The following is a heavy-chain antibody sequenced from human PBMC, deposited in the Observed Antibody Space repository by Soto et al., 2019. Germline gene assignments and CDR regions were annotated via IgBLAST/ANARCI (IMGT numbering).Heavy chain of an antibody. Sequence: QVQLQQWGAGLLQPSETLSLTCAVYGGSFSGYYWSWICQPPGKGLEWIGEINHSGSTNYNPSLKSRVTISVDTSKNQFSLKLSSVTAADTAVYYCARGGYYDILTGYYNDAFDIWGQGTMVTVSS. CDR2: INHSGST. J-gene: IGHJ3*02. CDR1: GGSFSGYY. D-gene: IGHD3-9*01. V-gene: IGHV4-34*01. CDR3: ARGGYYDILTGYYNDAFDI.